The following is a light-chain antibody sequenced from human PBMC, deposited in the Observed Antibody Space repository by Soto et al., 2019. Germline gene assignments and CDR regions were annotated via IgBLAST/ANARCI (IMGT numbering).Light chain of an antibody. CDR3: CSYTSSTNYV. Sequence: QSALTQPASVSGSPGQSITIFCTGTTXDVSIYNYVSWYQQHPGKAPKLMIYGVSNRPSGVSNRFSGAKSGHTASLTISGLQVEDEADYYCCSYTSSTNYVFGPGTKVTVL. J-gene: IGLJ1*01. CDR2: GVS. V-gene: IGLV2-14*01. CDR1: TXDVSIYNY.